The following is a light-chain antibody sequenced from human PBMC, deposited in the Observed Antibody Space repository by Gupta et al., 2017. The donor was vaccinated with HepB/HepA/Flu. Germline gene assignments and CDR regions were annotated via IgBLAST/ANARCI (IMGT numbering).Light chain of an antibody. Sequence: QPVLTQPPSASGTPGQRVTISCSGSSSNIGNDNADWYQQLPGTAPKPLIYNVNQRPSGVQDRCLGYSTGNTASREIRALRSEEEADQYWVGWDEGLRGEVFGAGTKVTVL. V-gene: IGLV1-47*02. CDR2: NVN. CDR1: SSNIGNDN. J-gene: IGLJ3*02. CDR3: VGWDEGLRGEV.